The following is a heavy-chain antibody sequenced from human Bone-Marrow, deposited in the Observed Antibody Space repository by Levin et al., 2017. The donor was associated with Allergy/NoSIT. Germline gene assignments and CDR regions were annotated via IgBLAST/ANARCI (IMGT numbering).Heavy chain of an antibody. CDR2: INAANGNR. J-gene: IGHJ6*01. CDR3: ARDPQQYNWNFGGMDV. V-gene: IGHV1-3*01. CDR1: GFIFTSYS. D-gene: IGHD1-7*01. Sequence: ASVKVSCKASGFIFTSYSIHWLRQAPGQRPEWLGWINAANGNRKIAQIFQGRLAITRDTSANITYMELGDLRSEDTAVYYCARDPQQYNWNFGGMDVWGQGTTVTVSS.